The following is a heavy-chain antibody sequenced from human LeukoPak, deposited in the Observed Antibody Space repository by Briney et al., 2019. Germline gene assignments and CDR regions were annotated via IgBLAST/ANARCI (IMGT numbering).Heavy chain of an antibody. V-gene: IGHV3-73*01. CDR3: TAPPSDGRYVGVRY. J-gene: IGHJ4*02. D-gene: IGHD6-19*01. CDR1: GFTFSGSA. Sequence: GGSLRLSCAASGFTFSGSAMHWVRQASGKGLDWVGHIRSKSNSYATAYAASVKGRFTISRDDAKNTAYLQMNSLKTEDTAVYYCTAPPSDGRYVGVRYWGQGTLVTVSS. CDR2: IRSKSNSYAT.